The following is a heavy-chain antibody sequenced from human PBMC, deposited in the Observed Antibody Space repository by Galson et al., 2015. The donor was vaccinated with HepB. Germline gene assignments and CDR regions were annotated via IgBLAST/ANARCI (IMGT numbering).Heavy chain of an antibody. D-gene: IGHD3-10*01. V-gene: IGHV3-23*01. Sequence: SLRLSCAASGFTFSLYTVSWVRQAPGKGLELVSGISGSGDKTHYADSVKGRFTISRDNSKNTLYLQMNSLRAEDTALYYCAKDQFELRWFGESRDAHGMDVWGQRTPVTGSS. CDR2: ISGSGDKT. CDR1: GFTFSLYT. J-gene: IGHJ6*02. CDR3: AKDQFELRWFGESRDAHGMDV.